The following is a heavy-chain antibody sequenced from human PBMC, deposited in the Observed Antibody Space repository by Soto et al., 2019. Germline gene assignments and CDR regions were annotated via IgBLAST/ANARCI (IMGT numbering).Heavy chain of an antibody. J-gene: IGHJ4*02. Sequence: PSETLSLTCTVSGGSITSSSYYWGWIRQPPGKGLEWIGSIYYSGSTYYNPSLKSRVTISVDRSKNQFSLKLSSVTAADTAVYYRAGGVTKVTTIDYRGKGTLVTVSS. CDR1: GGSITSSSYY. V-gene: IGHV4-39*07. CDR3: AGGVTKVTTIDY. D-gene: IGHD4-17*01. CDR2: IYYSGST.